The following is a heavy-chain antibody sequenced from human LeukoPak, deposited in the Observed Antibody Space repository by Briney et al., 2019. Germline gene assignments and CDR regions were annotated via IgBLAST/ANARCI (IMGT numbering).Heavy chain of an antibody. CDR3: AREAYSGYDFYFDY. Sequence: GGSPRLSCAASGFTFSNYEMNWVRQAPGKGLEWISYISSSGVTIYYADSVKGRFTISRDNAKNSLNLQLNSLRPEDTAVYYCAREAYSGYDFYFDYWGQGTLVTVSS. J-gene: IGHJ4*02. CDR2: ISSSGVTI. D-gene: IGHD5-12*01. V-gene: IGHV3-48*03. CDR1: GFTFSNYE.